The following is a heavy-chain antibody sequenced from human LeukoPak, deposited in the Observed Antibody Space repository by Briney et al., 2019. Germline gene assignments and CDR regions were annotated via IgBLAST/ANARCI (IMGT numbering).Heavy chain of an antibody. CDR1: GYTFTGYY. CDR3: ASEGGSSSWTP. D-gene: IGHD6-13*01. V-gene: IGHV1-2*02. CDR2: ANPNSGGT. Sequence: ASVKVSCKASGYTFTGYYMHWVRQAPGQGLEWMGWANPNSGGTSYAQKFQGRVTMTRDTSISTAYMELSRLRSDDTAVYYCASEGGSSSWTPWGQGTLVTVSS. J-gene: IGHJ5*02.